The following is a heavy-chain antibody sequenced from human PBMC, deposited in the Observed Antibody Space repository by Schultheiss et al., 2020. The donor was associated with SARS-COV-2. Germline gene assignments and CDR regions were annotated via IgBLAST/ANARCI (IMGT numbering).Heavy chain of an antibody. D-gene: IGHD3-16*01. Sequence: SETLSLTCTVSGGSVSSGSYYWSWIRQPPGKGLEWIGEINHSGSTNYNPSLKSRVTISVDTSKNQFSLKLSSVTAADTAVYYCATTDYADFDYWGQGTLVTVSS. CDR3: ATTDYADFDY. CDR1: GGSVSSGSYY. J-gene: IGHJ4*02. CDR2: INHSGST. V-gene: IGHV4-39*07.